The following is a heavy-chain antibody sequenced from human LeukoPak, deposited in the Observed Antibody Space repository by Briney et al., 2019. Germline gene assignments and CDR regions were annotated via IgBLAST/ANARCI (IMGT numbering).Heavy chain of an antibody. D-gene: IGHD3-10*01. Sequence: GGSLRLSCEASGFTFKNYAMSWVRQAPGKGLEWVSGLSGSGAATFYADSVKGRFTISRDNSNNTLYLRLNSLRAEDTAIYFCAEDRWYDGESGYFDHWGRGTLVTVSS. V-gene: IGHV3-23*01. J-gene: IGHJ4*02. CDR3: AEDRWYDGESGYFDH. CDR1: GFTFKNYA. CDR2: LSGSGAAT.